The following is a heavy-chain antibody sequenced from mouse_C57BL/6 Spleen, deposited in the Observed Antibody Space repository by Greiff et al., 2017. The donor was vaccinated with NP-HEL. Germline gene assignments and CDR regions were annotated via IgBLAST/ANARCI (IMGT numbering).Heavy chain of an antibody. CDR2: TNPTNGRT. CDR3: ARIKKIVATYFDY. Sequence: VKLQESGAELVKAGASVKMSCKASGYTFTSYWMHWVKQRLGQGLEWFAETNPTNGRTYYNEKFKSKATLTVDKSSSTAYMLLSGPTFEGSAVYYCARIKKIVATYFDYWGQGTTLTVSS. J-gene: IGHJ2*01. CDR1: GYTFTSYW. D-gene: IGHD1-1*01. V-gene: IGHV1S81*02.